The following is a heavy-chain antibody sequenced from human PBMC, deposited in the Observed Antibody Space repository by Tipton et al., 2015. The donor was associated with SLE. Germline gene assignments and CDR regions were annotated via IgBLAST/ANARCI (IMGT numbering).Heavy chain of an antibody. CDR3: ARDSAPGS. J-gene: IGHJ4*02. Sequence: SLRLSCAASGFTFDDYAMHWVRQAPGKGLEWVSAISWNSGSIGYADSVKGRFTISRDNAKNSLFLQMNSLRVEDTAVYYCARDSAPGSWGQGTLVTVSS. V-gene: IGHV3-9*01. CDR2: ISWNSGSI. D-gene: IGHD3-10*01. CDR1: GFTFDDYA.